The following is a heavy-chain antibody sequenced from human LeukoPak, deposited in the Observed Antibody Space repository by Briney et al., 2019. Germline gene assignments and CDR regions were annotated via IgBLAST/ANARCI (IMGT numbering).Heavy chain of an antibody. J-gene: IGHJ4*02. D-gene: IGHD2-2*01. V-gene: IGHV1-2*02. Sequence: ASVKVSCKASGYTFTGYYMHWVRQAPGQGLEWMGWINPNSGGTNYAQKFQGRVTMTRDTSISTAYMELSRLRSDDTAVYYCARDMVPAAVDFDHWGQGTLVTVSS. CDR3: ARDMVPAAVDFDH. CDR1: GYTFTGYY. CDR2: INPNSGGT.